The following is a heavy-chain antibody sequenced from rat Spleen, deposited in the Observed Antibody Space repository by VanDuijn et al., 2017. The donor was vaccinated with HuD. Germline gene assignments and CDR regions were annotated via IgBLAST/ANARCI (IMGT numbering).Heavy chain of an antibody. CDR3: AREILHYFDY. CDR2: INYDGSST. V-gene: IGHV5-25*01. CDR1: GFTFSNYD. J-gene: IGHJ2*01. Sequence: EVQLVESGGGLVQPGRSMKLSCAASGFTFSNYDMAWVRQAPTKGLEWVASINYDGSSTYYRDSVKGRFTISRDNAQITLSLQMDSLRSDDTATYYCAREILHYFDYWGQGVMVTVSS.